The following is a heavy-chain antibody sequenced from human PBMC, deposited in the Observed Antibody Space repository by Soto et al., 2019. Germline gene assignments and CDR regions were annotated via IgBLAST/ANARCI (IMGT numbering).Heavy chain of an antibody. D-gene: IGHD6-13*01. CDR3: ATVGTGSYNWFDP. Sequence: GGSLRLSCAASGFTFGNYAMNWVRQAPGKGLEWVSSINSDGTTTTYADSVKDRFTISRDNAKNTVYLQINNLRADDTAVYYCATVGTGSYNWFDPWGQGTLVTVSS. CDR2: INSDGTTT. CDR1: GFTFGNYA. J-gene: IGHJ5*02. V-gene: IGHV3-74*01.